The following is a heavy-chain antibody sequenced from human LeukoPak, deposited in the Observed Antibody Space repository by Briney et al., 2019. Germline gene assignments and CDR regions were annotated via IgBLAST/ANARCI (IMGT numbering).Heavy chain of an antibody. J-gene: IGHJ4*02. V-gene: IGHV1-18*01. CDR3: TRDLGRWGVIVDY. CDR1: GYTFTNYG. Sequence: ASVKVSCKASGYTFTNYGFSWVRQAPGQGLEWMGWISAYNGNTNYAQKLQGRVTMTTDTSTSTVYMELRSLGSDDTAVYYCTRDLGRWGVIVDYWGQGTLVTVSS. CDR2: ISAYNGNT. D-gene: IGHD3-16*02.